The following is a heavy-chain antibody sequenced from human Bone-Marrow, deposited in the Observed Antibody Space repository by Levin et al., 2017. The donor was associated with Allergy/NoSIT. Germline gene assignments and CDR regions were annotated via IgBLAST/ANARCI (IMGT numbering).Heavy chain of an antibody. CDR3: ATMVVAADQGGDY. J-gene: IGHJ4*02. V-gene: IGHV3-30*03. CDR2: ISYDGSNK. D-gene: IGHD2-15*01. CDR1: GFTFSSYG. Sequence: PGGSLRLSCAASGFTFSSYGMHWVRQAPGKGLEWVAVISYDGSNKYYADSVKGRFTISRDNSKNTLYLQMNSLRAEDTAVYYCATMVVAADQGGDYWGQGTLVTVSS.